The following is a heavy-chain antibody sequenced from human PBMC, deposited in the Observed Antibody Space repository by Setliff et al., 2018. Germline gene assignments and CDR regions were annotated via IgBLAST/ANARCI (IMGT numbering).Heavy chain of an antibody. J-gene: IGHJ4*02. Sequence: GGSLRLSCVASGFTFNNYALNWVRQAPGKGLEWVSSISSRSTYIYYADSVKGRFTISRDNANNSLYLQMNSLRAEDTAMYYCARFACNGGSCYLSASDYWGQGTLVTVSS. CDR1: GFTFNNYA. CDR3: ARFACNGGSCYLSASDY. D-gene: IGHD2-15*01. CDR2: ISSRSTYI. V-gene: IGHV3-21*06.